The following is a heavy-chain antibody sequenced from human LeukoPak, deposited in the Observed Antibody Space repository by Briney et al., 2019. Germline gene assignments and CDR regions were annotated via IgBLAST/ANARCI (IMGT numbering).Heavy chain of an antibody. CDR1: GFTFSRYL. D-gene: IGHD3-16*01. J-gene: IGHJ4*02. V-gene: IGHV3-7*01. CDR3: ARDSGGNDY. CDR2: IKEDESEG. Sequence: GGSLRLSCAASGFTFSRYLMTWVRQAPGKGLECVATIKEDESEGYYVDSVKGRFTISRDNAKNSVFLQMNNLRAEDTAMYYCARDSGGNDYWGQGILVTVSS.